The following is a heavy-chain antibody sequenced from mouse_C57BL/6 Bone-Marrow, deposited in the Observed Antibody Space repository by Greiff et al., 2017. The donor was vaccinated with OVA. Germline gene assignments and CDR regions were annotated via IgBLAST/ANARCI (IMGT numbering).Heavy chain of an antibody. CDR1: GYAFTNYL. CDR2: INPGSGGT. Sequence: QVQLQQSGAELVRPGSSVKVSCKASGYAFTNYLIEWVKQRPGKGLEWIGVINPGSGGTNYNEKFKGKATLTADKSSSTAYMQLSSLTSEDSAVYFCARSPLYDGYYSWYFDVWGTGTTVTVSS. D-gene: IGHD2-3*01. J-gene: IGHJ1*03. V-gene: IGHV1-54*01. CDR3: ARSPLYDGYYSWYFDV.